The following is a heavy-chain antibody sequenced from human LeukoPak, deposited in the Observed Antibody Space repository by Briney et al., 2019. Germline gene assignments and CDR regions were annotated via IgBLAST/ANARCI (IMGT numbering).Heavy chain of an antibody. Sequence: GGSLRLSCAASGFIVSSNYMGWVRQAPGKGLEWVSVIYGGGSTYYADSVKGRFTISRDNSKNTLYPQMNSLRAEDTALYYCARISGYSGYGWDYWGQGTLVTVSS. J-gene: IGHJ4*02. V-gene: IGHV3-66*01. CDR3: ARISGYSGYGWDY. CDR1: GFIVSSNY. CDR2: IYGGGST. D-gene: IGHD5-12*01.